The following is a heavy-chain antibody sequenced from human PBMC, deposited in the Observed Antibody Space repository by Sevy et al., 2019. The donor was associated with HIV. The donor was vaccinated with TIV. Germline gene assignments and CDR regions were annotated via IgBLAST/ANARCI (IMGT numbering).Heavy chain of an antibody. Sequence: ASVKVSCKASGGTFSSYASSWVRQAPGQGLEWMGRIIPILGIANYAQMFQGRVTITADKSTSTAYMELSSLRSEDTAVYYCARIGYDSSGYYSSYFDYWGQGTLVTVSS. D-gene: IGHD3-22*01. CDR2: IIPILGIA. CDR3: ARIGYDSSGYYSSYFDY. CDR1: GGTFSSYA. J-gene: IGHJ4*02. V-gene: IGHV1-69*04.